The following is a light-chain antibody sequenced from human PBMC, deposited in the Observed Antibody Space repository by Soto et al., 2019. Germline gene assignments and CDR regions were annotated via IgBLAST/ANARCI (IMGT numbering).Light chain of an antibody. Sequence: EIVLTQSPATLSLSPGERATLSCRASQSVSSSLGWYQQIPGQAPRLLIYDASNRATGIPARFSGSGSGTDFTLTISSLEPEDFAVYYCQQRSNWPRTFGQGTKLDIK. V-gene: IGKV3-11*01. CDR2: DAS. CDR1: QSVSSS. J-gene: IGKJ2*01. CDR3: QQRSNWPRT.